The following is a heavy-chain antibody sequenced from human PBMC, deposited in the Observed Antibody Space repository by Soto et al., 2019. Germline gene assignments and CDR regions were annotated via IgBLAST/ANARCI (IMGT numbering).Heavy chain of an antibody. CDR3: ASAYCGGDCSNYYYGMDV. D-gene: IGHD2-21*02. Sequence: QVQLVQSGAEEKKPGASVKVSCKASGYTFTSYAMHWVRQAPGQRLEWMGWINAGNGNPKYSQKFQGRVTITRDPSGSTAYLELSSLRSEDTAVYYCASAYCGGDCSNYYYGMDVWGQGTTVTVSS. V-gene: IGHV1-3*05. CDR2: INAGNGNP. J-gene: IGHJ6*02. CDR1: GYTFTSYA.